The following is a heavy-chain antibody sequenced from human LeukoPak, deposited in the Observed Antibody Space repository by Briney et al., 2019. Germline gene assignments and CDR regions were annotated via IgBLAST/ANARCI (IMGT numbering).Heavy chain of an antibody. CDR2: ISGRDSNT. V-gene: IGHV3-23*01. Sequence: GGSLRLSCAASGFTFSSYGMHWVRQAPGKGLEWVSAISGRDSNTYYADSVQGRFTISRDNSKNTLFLQMNSLRAEDTAVYYCAKRSDYGVDGNYFDYWGQGAPVTVSS. CDR3: AKRSDYGVDGNYFDY. D-gene: IGHD4-17*01. J-gene: IGHJ4*02. CDR1: GFTFSSYG.